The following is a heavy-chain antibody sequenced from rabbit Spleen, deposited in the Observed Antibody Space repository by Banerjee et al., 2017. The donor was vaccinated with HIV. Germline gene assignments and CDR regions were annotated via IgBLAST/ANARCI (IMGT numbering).Heavy chain of an antibody. V-gene: IGHV1S45*01. Sequence: QEQLVESGGDLVKPGASLTLTCKASGLDFSSSYWMCWVRQAPGKGLEWIACIDVSKRGSTYYASWAKGRFTISKTSSTTVTLQMTSLTAADTATYFCARNYVNAFDPWGPGTLVTVS. CDR1: GLDFSSSYW. J-gene: IGHJ2*01. CDR3: ARNYVNAFDP. CDR2: IDVSKRGST. D-gene: IGHD1-1*01.